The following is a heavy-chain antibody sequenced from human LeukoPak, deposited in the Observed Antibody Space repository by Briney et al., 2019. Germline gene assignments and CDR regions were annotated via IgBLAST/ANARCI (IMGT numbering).Heavy chain of an antibody. CDR1: GFTLSSYW. CDR3: ARDVVVVPLY. J-gene: IGHJ4*02. Sequence: SLRLSRAASGFTLSSYWMRGVRQAPGKGQEWVANITKDGSEKNYVDSAKGRFTISRDTVKNSLYLQMNSLRAEDTAVYFCARDVVVVPLYWGRGTLVTVSS. D-gene: IGHD3-22*01. V-gene: IGHV3-7*04. CDR2: ITKDGSEK.